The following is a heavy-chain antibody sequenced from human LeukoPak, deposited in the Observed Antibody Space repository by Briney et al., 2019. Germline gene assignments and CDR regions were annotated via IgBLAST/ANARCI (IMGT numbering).Heavy chain of an antibody. V-gene: IGHV3-15*01. Sequence: GGSLRLSCAVSGFTFSNAWMSWVRQAPGKGLEWVGRIKSKTDGGTTDYAAPVKGRFTISRNDSKNTLYLQMNSLTTEDTAVYYCTADFSDSSAWSFDYWGRGTLVTVSS. CDR1: GFTFSNAW. J-gene: IGHJ4*02. CDR2: IKSKTDGGTT. CDR3: TADFSDSSAWSFDY. D-gene: IGHD3-22*01.